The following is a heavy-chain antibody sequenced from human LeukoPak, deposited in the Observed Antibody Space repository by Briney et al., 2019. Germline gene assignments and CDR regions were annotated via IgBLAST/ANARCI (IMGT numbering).Heavy chain of an antibody. CDR2: INHSGST. Sequence: PSETLSLTCAVYGGSFSGYYWSWIRQPPGKGLEWIGEINHSGSTNYNPSLKSRVTISVDTSKNQFSLKLSSVIAADTAVYYCARAASIAVASPGTFDYWDQGTLVTVSS. V-gene: IGHV4-34*01. D-gene: IGHD6-19*01. CDR3: ARAASIAVASPGTFDY. CDR1: GGSFSGYY. J-gene: IGHJ4*02.